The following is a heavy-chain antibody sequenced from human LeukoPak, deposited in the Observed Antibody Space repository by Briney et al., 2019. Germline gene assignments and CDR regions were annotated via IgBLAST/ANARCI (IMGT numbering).Heavy chain of an antibody. V-gene: IGHV4-59*08. CDR1: GGSISSYY. J-gene: IGHJ4*02. CDR2: IYYSGTT. CDR3: ARRGSGTYFLDY. D-gene: IGHD1-26*01. Sequence: PSETLSLTRTVSGGSISSYYWSWIRQPPGKGLEWIGYIYYSGTTNYNPSLKSRVTISVDTSKNQFSLKLSSVTAADTAVYYCARRGSGTYFLDYWGQGTLVTVSS.